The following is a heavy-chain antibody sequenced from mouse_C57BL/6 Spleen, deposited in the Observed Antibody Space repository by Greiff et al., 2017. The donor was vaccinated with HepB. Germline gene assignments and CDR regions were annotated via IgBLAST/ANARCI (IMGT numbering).Heavy chain of an antibody. CDR1: GYSFTGYY. D-gene: IGHD1-1*01. J-gene: IGHJ2*01. Sequence: EVKLVESGPELVKPGASVKISCKASGYSFTGYYMHWVKQSSEKSLEWIGEINPSTGGTSYNQKFKGKATLTVDKSSSTAYMQLKSLTSEDSAVYYCASITTVVAYYFDYWGQGTTLTVSS. CDR3: ASITTVVAYYFDY. CDR2: INPSTGGT. V-gene: IGHV1-43*01.